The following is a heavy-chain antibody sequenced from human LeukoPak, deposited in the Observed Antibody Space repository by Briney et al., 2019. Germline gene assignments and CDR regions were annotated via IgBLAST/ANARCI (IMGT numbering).Heavy chain of an antibody. CDR1: GFTFDIYA. CDR3: ARDQVQHSSSGSCYVIDN. CDR2: MSYDGRNK. D-gene: IGHD2-15*01. J-gene: IGHJ4*02. Sequence: PRGSLRLSCAASGFTFDIYAMHWVRQAPGKGLEWVAVMSYDGRNKYYADSVKGRFTISRDNSQNTVYLQMSSLRVADTAVYYCARDQVQHSSSGSCYVIDNWGPGTLVAVSS. V-gene: IGHV3-30*04.